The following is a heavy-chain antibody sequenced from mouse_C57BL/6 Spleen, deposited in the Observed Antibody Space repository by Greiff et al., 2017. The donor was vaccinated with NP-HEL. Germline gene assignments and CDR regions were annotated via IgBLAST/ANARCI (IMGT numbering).Heavy chain of an antibody. Sequence: LVESGAELVKPGASVKISCKASGYAFSSYWMNWVKQRPGKGLEWIGQIYPGDGDTNYNGKFKGKATLTADKSSSTAYMQLSSLTSEDSAVYFCARSAYYSTWYFDVWGTGTTVTVSS. CDR3: ARSAYYSTWYFDV. CDR2: IYPGDGDT. V-gene: IGHV1-80*01. J-gene: IGHJ1*03. D-gene: IGHD2-5*01. CDR1: GYAFSSYW.